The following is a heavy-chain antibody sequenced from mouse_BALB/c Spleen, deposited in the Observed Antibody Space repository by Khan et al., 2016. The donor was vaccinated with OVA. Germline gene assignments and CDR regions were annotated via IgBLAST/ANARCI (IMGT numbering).Heavy chain of an antibody. CDR3: TRGGYGSGFAY. D-gene: IGHD1-2*01. Sequence: EVELVESGGGLVKPGGSLKLSCAASGFTFSDYYMYWVRQTPEKRLEWVATVSDGGNDTSYPDSVKSRFTISRDNAKNNLYLQMNRLKSEDTARYYCTRGGYGSGFAYWGQGTLSLSLQ. V-gene: IGHV5-4*02. J-gene: IGHJ3*01. CDR2: VSDGGNDT. CDR1: GFTFSDYY.